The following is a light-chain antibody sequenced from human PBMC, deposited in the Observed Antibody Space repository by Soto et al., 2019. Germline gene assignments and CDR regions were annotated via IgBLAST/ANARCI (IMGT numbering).Light chain of an antibody. Sequence: EIVLTQSPGTLSLSPGERATLSCRASQSVGSRSLAWYQQKPGQAPSLLIFGVSTRATGIPDRFSGSGSGTDFTLTISRLEPEDFAVYYCQQYNNWPLTLGGGTKVDIK. J-gene: IGKJ4*01. CDR3: QQYNNWPLT. V-gene: IGKV3-20*01. CDR1: QSVGSRS. CDR2: GVS.